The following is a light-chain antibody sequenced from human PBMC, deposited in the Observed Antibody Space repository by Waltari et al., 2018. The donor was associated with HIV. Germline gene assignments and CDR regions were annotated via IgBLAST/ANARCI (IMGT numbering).Light chain of an antibody. Sequence: IVLTQSPATLSLSPGERATLSCRASQSVSWLAWYQQKPGHAPRLLIYHASNRAAGIPARFSGSGSGTDFTLTISSLEPEDFAVYYCQRRGNWPITFGQGTRLEIK. V-gene: IGKV3-11*01. CDR1: QSVSW. J-gene: IGKJ5*01. CDR2: HAS. CDR3: QRRGNWPIT.